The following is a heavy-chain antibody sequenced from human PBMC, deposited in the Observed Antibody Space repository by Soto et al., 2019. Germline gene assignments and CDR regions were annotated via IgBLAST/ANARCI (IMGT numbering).Heavy chain of an antibody. J-gene: IGHJ4*02. CDR3: ARDCTGGSCFCIY. CDR1: GYALTNYA. V-gene: IGHV1-18*01. D-gene: IGHD2-15*01. CDR2: INTYNGNS. Sequence: ASVKVSCKASGYALTNYAISWVRQAPGQGPEWMGWINTYNGNSNYAQKIQGRVTMTTDTSTNTAYKELRSLKSDDTAVFYCARDCTGGSCFCIYWGQGTLVTVSS.